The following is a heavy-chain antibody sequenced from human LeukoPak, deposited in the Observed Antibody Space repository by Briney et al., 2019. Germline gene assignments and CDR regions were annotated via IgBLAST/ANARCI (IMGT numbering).Heavy chain of an antibody. V-gene: IGHV6-1*01. CDR3: ARYQYSGSYFWRFDY. CDR1: GDSVSSNSAA. CDR2: TYYRSKWYN. J-gene: IGHJ4*02. D-gene: IGHD1-26*01. Sequence: SQTLSLTCAISGDSVSSNSAAWNWIRQSPSRGLEWLGRTYYRSKWYNDYAVSVKSRITINPDTSKNQFSLKLSSVTAADTAVYYCARYQYSGSYFWRFDYWGQGTLVTVSS.